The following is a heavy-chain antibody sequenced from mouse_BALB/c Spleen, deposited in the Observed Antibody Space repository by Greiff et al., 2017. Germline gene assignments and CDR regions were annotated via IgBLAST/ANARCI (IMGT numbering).Heavy chain of an antibody. CDR1: GFDFSRYW. Sequence: EVKLMESGGGLVQPGGSLKLSCAASGFDFSRYWMSWVRQAPGKGLEWIGEINPDSSTINYTPSLKDKFIISRDNAKNTLYLQMSKVRSEDTALYYCARQDYDGGYYAMDYWGQGTSVTVSS. CDR3: ARQDYDGGYYAMDY. D-gene: IGHD2-4*01. CDR2: INPDSSTI. V-gene: IGHV4-1*02. J-gene: IGHJ4*01.